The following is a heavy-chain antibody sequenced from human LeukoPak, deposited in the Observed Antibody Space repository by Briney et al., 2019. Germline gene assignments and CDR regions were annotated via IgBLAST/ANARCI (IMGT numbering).Heavy chain of an antibody. V-gene: IGHV3-23*01. CDR2: ISGSGDST. CDR3: AKGRVLDY. Sequence: GGSLRLSCAASGFTFSSYAISWVRQAPGKGLEWVSVISGSGDSTYYADSVEGRFTISRDNSKNTLYLQMNSLRAEDTAVYYCAKGRVLDYWGQGTLVTVSS. CDR1: GFTFSSYA. D-gene: IGHD1-1*01. J-gene: IGHJ4*02.